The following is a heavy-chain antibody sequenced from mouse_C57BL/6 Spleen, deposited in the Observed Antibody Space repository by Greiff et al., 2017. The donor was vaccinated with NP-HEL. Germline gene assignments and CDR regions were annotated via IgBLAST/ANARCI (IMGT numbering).Heavy chain of an antibody. CDR2: IYPGNSDT. D-gene: IGHD1-1*01. CDR3: TRSYYYGSSYGYFDV. Sequence: EVQLQQSGTVLARPGASVKMSCKTSGYTFTSYWMHWVKQRPGQGLEWIGAIYPGNSDTSYNKKLKGKAKLTAVTSASTAYMELSSLTNEDSAVYYCTRSYYYGSSYGYFDVWGTGTTVTVSS. V-gene: IGHV1-5*01. J-gene: IGHJ1*03. CDR1: GYTFTSYW.